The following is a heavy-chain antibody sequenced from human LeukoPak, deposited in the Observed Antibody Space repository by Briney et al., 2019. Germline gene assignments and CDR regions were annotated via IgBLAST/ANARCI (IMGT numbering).Heavy chain of an antibody. CDR2: IYHSGST. J-gene: IGHJ6*03. D-gene: IGHD5-18*01. CDR1: AHSISSGYY. V-gene: IGHV4-38-2*02. CDR3: ARTSSYGDYYYMDV. Sequence: SETLSLTCTVSAHSISSGYYWGWIRQPPGKGLEWIGSIYHSGSTYYNPSLKSRVTISVDTSKNQFSLKLSSVTAADTAVYYCARTSSYGDYYYMDVWGKGTTVTVSS.